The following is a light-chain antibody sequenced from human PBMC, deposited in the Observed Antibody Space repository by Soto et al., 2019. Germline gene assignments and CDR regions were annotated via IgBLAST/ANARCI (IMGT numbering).Light chain of an antibody. CDR3: QQYNSYSPPWT. V-gene: IGKV1-33*01. CDR1: HGISNS. Sequence: DIQMTHSPSSLSASVGDRVTITCQASHGISNSLNWCQQQPGKAPNLLIYGGSNLETGVPSRFRGSGSGTDFTFTISSLQPDDFATYYCQQYNSYSPPWTFGQGTKVEIK. CDR2: GGS. J-gene: IGKJ1*01.